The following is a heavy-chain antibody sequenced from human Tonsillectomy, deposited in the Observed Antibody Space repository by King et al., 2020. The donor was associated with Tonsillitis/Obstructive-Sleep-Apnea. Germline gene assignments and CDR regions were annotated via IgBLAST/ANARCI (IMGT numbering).Heavy chain of an antibody. J-gene: IGHJ3*02. CDR3: AGDAPYSSSWSASDAFDI. Sequence: VQLVESGGGLVQPGGSLRLSCAASGFTFSSYEMNWVRQAPGKGLEWVSYISSSGSTIYYADSVKGRFTISRDNAKNSLYLQMNSLRAEDTAVYYCAGDAPYSSSWSASDAFDIWGQGTMVTVSS. V-gene: IGHV3-48*03. CDR1: GFTFSSYE. CDR2: ISSSGSTI. D-gene: IGHD6-13*01.